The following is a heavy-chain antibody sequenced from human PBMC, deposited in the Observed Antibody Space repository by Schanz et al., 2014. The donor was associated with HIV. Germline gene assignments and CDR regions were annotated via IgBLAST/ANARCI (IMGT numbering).Heavy chain of an antibody. CDR2: ISYDGINK. CDR1: GFTFSSFG. D-gene: IGHD3-22*01. Sequence: VQLVESGGGVVRPGRSLRLSCAASGFTFSSFGMHWVRQAPGKGLEWVAVISYDGINKYYEDSVKGRLTISRDNSKNTLYLQMKSLRAEDTAVYYCAKDRNYYDSKYRGKGNYYYYYGMDVWGQGTTVTVSS. V-gene: IGHV3-30*18. J-gene: IGHJ6*02. CDR3: AKDRNYYDSKYRGKGNYYYYYGMDV.